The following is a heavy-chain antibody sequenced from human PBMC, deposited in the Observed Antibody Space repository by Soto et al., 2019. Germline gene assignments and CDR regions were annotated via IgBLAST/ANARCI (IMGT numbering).Heavy chain of an antibody. CDR1: GFTFSSYG. V-gene: IGHV3-30*03. Sequence: QVQLVESGGGVVQPGRSLRLSCAASGFTFSSYGMHWVRQAPGKGLEWVAVISYDGSNKYYADSVKGRFTISRDNSKNTLYLRMTSVRAEDTAVYYCRYSNPVSGDYYDYGMDVGGQETTVTVSS. J-gene: IGHJ6*02. CDR3: RYSNPVSGDYYDYGMDV. CDR2: ISYDGSNK. D-gene: IGHD4-4*01.